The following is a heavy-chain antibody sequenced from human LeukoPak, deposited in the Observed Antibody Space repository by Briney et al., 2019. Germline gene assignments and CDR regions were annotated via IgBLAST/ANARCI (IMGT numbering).Heavy chain of an antibody. CDR2: ISNSGGRT. V-gene: IGHV3-23*01. J-gene: IGHJ4*02. D-gene: IGHD5-12*01. CDR1: GFTFSSYA. CDR3: AKSYNGYESKPDY. Sequence: GGSLRLSCAASGFTFSSYAMSWVRQAPGKGLEWVLSISNSGGRTFYTDSVKGRFTISRDNSKITLYLQMNSLRAEDTAVYYCAKSYNGYESKPDYWGQGTLVTVSS.